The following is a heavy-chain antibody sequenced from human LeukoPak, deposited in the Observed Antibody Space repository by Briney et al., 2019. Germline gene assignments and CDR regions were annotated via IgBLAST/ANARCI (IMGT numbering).Heavy chain of an antibody. J-gene: IGHJ3*02. CDR2: INSDGSTT. CDR3: ARVEWRGNAFDI. CDR1: GFTFSSYW. D-gene: IGHD3-3*01. Sequence: GGSLRLSCAASGFTFSSYWMHWVRQAPGKGLVWVSRINSDGSTTNYADSVKGRFTISRDNAKNTLYLQMNGLRAEDTAVYYCARVEWRGNAFDIWGQGTMVTVSS. V-gene: IGHV3-74*01.